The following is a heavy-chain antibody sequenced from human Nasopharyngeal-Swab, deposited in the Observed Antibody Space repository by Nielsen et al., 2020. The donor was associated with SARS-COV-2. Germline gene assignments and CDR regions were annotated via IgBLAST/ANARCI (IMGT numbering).Heavy chain of an antibody. CDR3: ARLSDGTTWYRGNWYFDL. V-gene: IGHV2-70*12. Sequence: SGPTLVKPTQTPTLTCTVSGFSLSSSGMCVTWIRQPPGKALEWLALIDWDDDKYYSTSLKTRLTISKDTSKNQVVLTMTNMDPADTATYYCARLSDGTTWYRGNWYFDLWGRGTLVTVSS. CDR2: IDWDDDK. D-gene: IGHD6-13*01. CDR1: GFSLSSSGMC. J-gene: IGHJ2*01.